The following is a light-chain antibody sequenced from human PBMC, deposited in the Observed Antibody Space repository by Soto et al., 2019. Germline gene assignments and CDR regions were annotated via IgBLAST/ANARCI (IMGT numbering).Light chain of an antibody. CDR2: DAS. CDR1: QSISSW. J-gene: IGKJ1*01. V-gene: IGKV1-5*01. CDR3: QQYNSYSFTWT. Sequence: DIQMTQSPSTLSASVGDRVTITCRASQSISSWLAWYQQKPGKAPKLLIYDASSLESGVPSRFSGSGSGTEFTLTISSLQPDDFATYYCQQYNSYSFTWTF.